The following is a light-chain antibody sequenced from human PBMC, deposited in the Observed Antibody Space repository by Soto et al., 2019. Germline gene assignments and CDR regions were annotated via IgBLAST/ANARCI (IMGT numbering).Light chain of an antibody. CDR3: QQQGT. Sequence: EIVLTQSPGTLSLSPGERATLSCRASRSLSSSYVVWYQQKPGQAPRLLIYAASRRATGIPARFSGSGYAVEYTPTISRLEPEDFAVYYCQQQGTFGQGTKLEIK. J-gene: IGKJ2*01. CDR2: AAS. V-gene: IGKV3-20*01. CDR1: RSLSSSY.